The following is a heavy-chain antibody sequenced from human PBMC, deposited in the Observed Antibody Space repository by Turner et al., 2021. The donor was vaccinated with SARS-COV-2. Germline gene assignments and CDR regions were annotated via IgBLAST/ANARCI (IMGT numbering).Heavy chain of an antibody. D-gene: IGHD5-18*01. CDR3: AKVGYSYAYPNLYFDY. CDR1: GFTFSSYG. Sequence: QVQLVESGGGVVQPGRSLRLSCAASGFTFSSYGMHWVRQAPGKGLELVAVISYDGSNKYFADSVKGRFTISRDNSKNTLFLQMNSLRAEDTAVYYCAKVGYSYAYPNLYFDYWGQGTLVTVSS. CDR2: ISYDGSNK. V-gene: IGHV3-30*18. J-gene: IGHJ4*02.